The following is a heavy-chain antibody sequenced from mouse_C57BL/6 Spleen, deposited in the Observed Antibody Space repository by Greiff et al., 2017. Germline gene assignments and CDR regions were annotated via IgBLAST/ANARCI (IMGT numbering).Heavy chain of an antibody. CDR3: ARSEYDYVGYFDV. V-gene: IGHV1-55*01. CDR2: IYPGSGST. CDR1: GYTFTSYW. J-gene: IGHJ1*03. Sequence: VKLQQPGAELVKPGASVKMSCKASGYTFTSYWITWVKQRPGQGLEWIGDIYPGSGSTNYNEKFKSKATLTVDTSSSTAYMQLSSLTSEDSAVYYCARSEYDYVGYFDVWGTGTTVTVSS. D-gene: IGHD2-4*01.